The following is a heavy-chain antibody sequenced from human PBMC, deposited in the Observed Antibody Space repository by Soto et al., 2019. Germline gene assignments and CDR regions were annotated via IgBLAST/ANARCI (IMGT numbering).Heavy chain of an antibody. CDR1: GYTFTDYY. Sequence: ASVKVSFKASGYTFTDYYMHWVRQAPGQGLEWMGWINPNSGDTNFAQKFQGRVTMSRDTSISTTHMELGGLRSDDTAVYYCARACGGSTSCLKYYFDYWGQGTLVTVSS. J-gene: IGHJ4*02. D-gene: IGHD2-2*01. CDR3: ARACGGSTSCLKYYFDY. V-gene: IGHV1-2*02. CDR2: INPNSGDT.